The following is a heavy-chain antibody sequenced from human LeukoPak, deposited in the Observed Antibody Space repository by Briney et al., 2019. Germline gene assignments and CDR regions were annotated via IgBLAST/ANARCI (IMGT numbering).Heavy chain of an antibody. V-gene: IGHV4-39*07. CDR1: GGSISSYY. J-gene: IGHJ4*02. CDR2: IYYSGST. CDR3: ARDPHYYDSSGYYSLAFDY. D-gene: IGHD3-22*01. Sequence: SETLSLTCTVSGGSISSYYWGWIRQPPGKGLEWIGSIYYSGSTYYNPSLKSRVTISVGTSKNQFSLKLSSVTAADTAVYYCARDPHYYDSSGYYSLAFDYWGQGTLVTVSS.